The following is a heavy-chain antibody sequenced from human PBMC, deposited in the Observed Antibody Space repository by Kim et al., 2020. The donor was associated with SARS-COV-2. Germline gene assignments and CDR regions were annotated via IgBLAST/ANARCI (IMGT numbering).Heavy chain of an antibody. V-gene: IGHV3-48*02. CDR2: TI. D-gene: IGHD3-10*01. CDR3: ARDLNYYGSL. Sequence: TIYSAASVKGRFTISRDNAKNSLYLQMNSLRDEDTAVYYCARDLNYYGSLWGQGTLVTVSS. J-gene: IGHJ4*02.